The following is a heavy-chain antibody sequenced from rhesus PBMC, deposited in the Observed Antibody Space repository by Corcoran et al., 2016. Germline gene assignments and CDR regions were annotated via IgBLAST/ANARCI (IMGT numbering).Heavy chain of an antibody. D-gene: IGHD5-30*01. J-gene: IGHJ4*01. CDR3: ATEGGYSGYSSRFDY. V-gene: IGHV4-147*01. CDR2: IYGRSGST. CDR1: GYSISSNY. Sequence: QVQLQESGPGLVKPSETLSLTCAVSGYSISSNYWSWIRQSPGKGLEWIGCIYGRSGSTSYNPSHKSRVTISRDTSKNQLSLRLGSVTAADTAVYYCATEGGYSGYSSRFDYWGQGVLVTVSS.